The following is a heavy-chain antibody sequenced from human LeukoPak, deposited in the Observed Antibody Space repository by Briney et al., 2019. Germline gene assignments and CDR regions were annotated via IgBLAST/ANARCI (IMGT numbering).Heavy chain of an antibody. CDR2: IFWDDDK. J-gene: IGHJ4*02. D-gene: IGHD3-10*02. Sequence: SGPTLVNPTQTLTLTCTFSGFSLTTSGVGVGWIRQPPGKALEWLALIFWDDDKRYSPSLKSRLTITKDTSRNQVVLIMTNMDPVDTATYYCARMFGYRPFDYWGQGTLVTVSS. V-gene: IGHV2-5*02. CDR3: ARMFGYRPFDY. CDR1: GFSLTTSGVG.